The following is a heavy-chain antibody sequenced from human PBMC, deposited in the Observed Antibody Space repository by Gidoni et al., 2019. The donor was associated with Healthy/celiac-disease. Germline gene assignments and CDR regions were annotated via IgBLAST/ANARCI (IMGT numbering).Heavy chain of an antibody. CDR3: ARVYCSGGSCYSDY. V-gene: IGHV3-33*01. D-gene: IGHD2-15*01. CDR2: IWYDGSNK. Sequence: QVQLVESGGGVVQPGRFLRLSCAASGFTFSSYGMHWVRQAPGKGLEWVAVIWYDGSNKYYADSVKGRFTISRDNSKNTLYLQMNSLRAEDTAVYYCARVYCSGGSCYSDYWGQGTLVTVSS. CDR1: GFTFSSYG. J-gene: IGHJ4*02.